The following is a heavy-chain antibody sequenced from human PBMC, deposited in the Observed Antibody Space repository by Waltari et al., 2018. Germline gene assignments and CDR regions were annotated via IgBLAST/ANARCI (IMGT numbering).Heavy chain of an antibody. CDR3: AKTMYNYASGYYSFDY. V-gene: IGHV3-23*04. Sequence: VQLVESGGGLVQPGGSLRLSCAASGFTFSTYAMSWVRQAPGKGLDWVSALTGSGASTYYAEAVRGRFTSSRDNSKNTLYLQMDSLGADDTAIYYCAKTMYNYASGYYSFDYWGQGTLVTVSS. J-gene: IGHJ4*02. D-gene: IGHD3-22*01. CDR2: LTGSGAST. CDR1: GFTFSTYA.